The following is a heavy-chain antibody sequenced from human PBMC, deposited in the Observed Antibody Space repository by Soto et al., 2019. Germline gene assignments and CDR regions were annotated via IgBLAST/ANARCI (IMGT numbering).Heavy chain of an antibody. Sequence: GGSLRLSCAASGFTFSSYSMNWVRQAPGKGLEWVSSISSSSSYIYYADSVKGRFTISRDNAKNSLYLQMNSLRAEDTAVYYCASPSDERYYDSSASGAFDIWGQGTMVTVSS. V-gene: IGHV3-21*01. CDR2: ISSSSSYI. J-gene: IGHJ3*02. D-gene: IGHD3-22*01. CDR3: ASPSDERYYDSSASGAFDI. CDR1: GFTFSSYS.